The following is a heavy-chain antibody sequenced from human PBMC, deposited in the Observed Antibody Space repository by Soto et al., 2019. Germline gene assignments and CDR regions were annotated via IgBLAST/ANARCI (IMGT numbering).Heavy chain of an antibody. V-gene: IGHV3-74*01. CDR2: VNSDGSYT. CDR1: GFTFKRYW. J-gene: IGHJ6*02. CDR3: ARRGEHYYGRDV. Sequence: EVQLVESGGGLVQPGGSLRLSCAASGFTFKRYWMHWVRQAPGKGLVWVSGVNSDGSYTNYADYVKGRFTISRDNAKNTLYLQMHSLRDEDTAVYYCARRGEHYYGRDVWGQGNTVIVPS. D-gene: IGHD2-21*01.